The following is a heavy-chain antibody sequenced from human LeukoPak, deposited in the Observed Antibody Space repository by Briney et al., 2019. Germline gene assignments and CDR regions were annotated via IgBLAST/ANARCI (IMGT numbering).Heavy chain of an antibody. J-gene: IGHJ4*02. CDR3: ARDRRYSVGGVDY. CDR1: GFTFSSYS. D-gene: IGHD6-13*01. CDR2: ISSSSSYI. V-gene: IGHV3-21*01. Sequence: GGSLGLSCAASGFTFSSYSMNWVRQAPGKGLEWVSSISSSSSYIYYADSVKGRSTISRDNAKNSLYLQMNSLRAEDTAVYYCARDRRYSVGGVDYWGQGTLVTVSS.